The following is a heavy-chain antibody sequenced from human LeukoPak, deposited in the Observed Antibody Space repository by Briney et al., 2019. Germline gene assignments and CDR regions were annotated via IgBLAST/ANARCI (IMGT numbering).Heavy chain of an antibody. Sequence: SDTLSLTCAVSGYSISSGYYWGWIRQPPGKGLEWIGSIYHSGSTYYNPSLKSRVTISVDTSKNQFSLKLSSVTAADTAVYYCARLSQWGPYYFDYWGQGTLVTVSS. D-gene: IGHD1-26*01. V-gene: IGHV4-38-2*01. J-gene: IGHJ4*02. CDR1: GYSISSGYY. CDR2: IYHSGST. CDR3: ARLSQWGPYYFDY.